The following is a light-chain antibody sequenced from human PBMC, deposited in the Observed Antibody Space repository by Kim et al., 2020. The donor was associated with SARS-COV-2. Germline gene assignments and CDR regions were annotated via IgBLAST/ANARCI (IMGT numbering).Light chain of an antibody. CDR1: SLRSYY. V-gene: IGLV3-19*01. Sequence: AVGQTVRITCQGDSLRSYYATWYQQKPGQAPILVIYGKNNRPSGIPDRFSGSSSGNTASLTITGTQAGDEADYYCNSRDSNNNVLFGGGTRLTVL. CDR3: NSRDSNNNVL. CDR2: GKN. J-gene: IGLJ2*01.